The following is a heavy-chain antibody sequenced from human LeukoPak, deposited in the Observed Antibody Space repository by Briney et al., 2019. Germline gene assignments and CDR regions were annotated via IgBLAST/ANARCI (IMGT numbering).Heavy chain of an antibody. V-gene: IGHV3-66*01. Sequence: GGSLRLSCAASGFTVISNYMSWVRQAPGKGLEWVSVIYSGGSTYYAYSVKGRFTISRDNSKNTLYLQMNSLRAEDTAVYYCARGSNYYDSSGYWADAFDIWGQGTMVTVSS. J-gene: IGHJ3*02. CDR1: GFTVISNY. D-gene: IGHD3-22*01. CDR2: IYSGGST. CDR3: ARGSNYYDSSGYWADAFDI.